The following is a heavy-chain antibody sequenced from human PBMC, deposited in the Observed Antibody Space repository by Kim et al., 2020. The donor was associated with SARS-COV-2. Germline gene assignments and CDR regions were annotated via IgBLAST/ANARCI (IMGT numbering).Heavy chain of an antibody. V-gene: IGHV3-48*02. Sequence: GGSLRLSCATSGFTFSAYDMNWVRQAPGKRLEWLSFITKSSTTIYYADSVKGRFTISRDNAKNSLYLQMNSLRDEDTAVYYCVRDRMGGAFDIWGQWTMVTVSS. CDR1: GFTFSAYD. J-gene: IGHJ3*02. CDR2: ITKSSTTI. D-gene: IGHD3-16*01. CDR3: VRDRMGGAFDI.